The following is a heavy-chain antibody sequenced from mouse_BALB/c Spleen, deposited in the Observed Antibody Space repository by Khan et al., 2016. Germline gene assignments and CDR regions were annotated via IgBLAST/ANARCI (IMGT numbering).Heavy chain of an antibody. J-gene: IGHJ4*01. CDR3: AIGGNGYDPYAMDY. CDR2: INPGSSTI. CDR1: GFDFSRYW. D-gene: IGHD2-2*01. Sequence: EVKLLESGGGLVQPGGSLNLSCAASGFDFSRYWMSWARQAPGKGQEWIGEINPGSSTINYTPSLKDKFIISRDNAKNTLYLQMSKVRSEDTALYYSAIGGNGYDPYAMDYWGQGTSVTVSS. V-gene: IGHV4-2*02.